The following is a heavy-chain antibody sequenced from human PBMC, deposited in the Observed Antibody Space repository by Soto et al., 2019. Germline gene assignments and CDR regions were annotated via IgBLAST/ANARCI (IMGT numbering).Heavy chain of an antibody. CDR2: IYWDDDR. CDR1: GFSPSTNGVG. V-gene: IGHV2-5*02. D-gene: IGHD3-3*01. J-gene: IGHJ4*02. CDR3: AHRFPSGAANYALWSGGYFDH. Sequence: SGPTLVNPTQTLTLTCTFSGFSPSTNGVGVGWIRQSPGKAPEWLALIYWDDDRRYNPSLAIRLAITKDTSKNQVVLAMNTMDPVDTATYYCAHRFPSGAANYALWSGGYFDHWGQGMLVTVS.